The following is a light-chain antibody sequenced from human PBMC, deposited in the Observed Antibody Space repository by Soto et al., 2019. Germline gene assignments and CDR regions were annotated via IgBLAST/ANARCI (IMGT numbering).Light chain of an antibody. CDR2: EVS. J-gene: IGLJ1*01. Sequence: QSALTQPGSVSGSPGPSITISFTGTSSDVGSYNFGSWYQQHPGKAPQGMIYEVSKTPSGVSDRFSGSKSANTAALTISGLQAEDEADYYCCSYASSSTYVVGTGTKVTVL. CDR1: SSDVGSYNF. CDR3: CSYASSSTYV. V-gene: IGLV2-23*02.